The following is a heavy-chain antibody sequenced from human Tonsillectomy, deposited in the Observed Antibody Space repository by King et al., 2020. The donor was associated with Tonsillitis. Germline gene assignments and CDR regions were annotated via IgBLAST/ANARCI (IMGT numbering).Heavy chain of an antibody. Sequence: VQLVESGGGLVQPGGSLRLSCAASGFTFSSDWMSWVREAPRKGLEWVANIKQDGSEKNYLDSVKGRFTISRDNAKNSLYLQMNSLRAEDTAVYYCARGRGYSGYNPFWGQGTLGTVSS. CDR3: ARGRGYSGYNPF. CDR1: GFTFSSDW. D-gene: IGHD5-12*01. CDR2: IKQDGSEK. V-gene: IGHV3-7*01. J-gene: IGHJ1*01.